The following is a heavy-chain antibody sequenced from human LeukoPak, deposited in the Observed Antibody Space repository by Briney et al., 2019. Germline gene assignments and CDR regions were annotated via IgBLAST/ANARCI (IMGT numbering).Heavy chain of an antibody. CDR1: GFIFSSYA. D-gene: IGHD5-24*01. CDR3: AKLPQVAGDGYNFDY. CDR2: ISGRGGSV. V-gene: IGHV3-23*01. J-gene: IGHJ4*02. Sequence: GGSLRLSCAASGFIFSSYAMGWVRQAPGKGLEWVSTISGRGGSVDYADSVKGRFIISRDNSKNTLYLQMNSLRAEDTAVYYCAKLPQVAGDGYNFDYWGQGTLATVSS.